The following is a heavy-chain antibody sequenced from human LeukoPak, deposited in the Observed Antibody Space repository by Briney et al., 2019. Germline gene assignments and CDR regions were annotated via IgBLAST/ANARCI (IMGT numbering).Heavy chain of an antibody. Sequence: GGSLRLSCAASGFTFSRYWMSWVRQAPGKGLEWVANIKQDGSEKYFVDSAKGRFTISRDNAKNSLYLQMNSLRAEDTAVYYCARDLGDYWGQGTLVTVSS. CDR3: ARDLGDY. CDR2: IKQDGSEK. V-gene: IGHV3-7*01. CDR1: GFTFSRYW. J-gene: IGHJ4*02. D-gene: IGHD3-3*01.